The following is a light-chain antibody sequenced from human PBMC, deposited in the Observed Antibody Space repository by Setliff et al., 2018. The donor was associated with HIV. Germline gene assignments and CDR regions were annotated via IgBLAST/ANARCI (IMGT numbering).Light chain of an antibody. CDR3: LQHNIFPRT. CDR2: EKS. CDR1: QDLRNY. V-gene: IGKV1-17*03. J-gene: IGKJ1*01. Sequence: DIQMTQSPPAMSASVGDRVTITCRASQDLRNYLAWFQQKPGEAPKRLIYEKSILQDGVPSRFSASGSGAEFTLTISSLQPEDFATYYCLQHNIFPRTFGQGTKVDIK.